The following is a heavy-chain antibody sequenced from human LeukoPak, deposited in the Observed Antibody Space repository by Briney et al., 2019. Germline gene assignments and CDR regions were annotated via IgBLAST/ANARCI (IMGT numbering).Heavy chain of an antibody. CDR3: AKDFIAVAGTPYFQH. J-gene: IGHJ1*01. CDR2: ISYDGSNK. V-gene: IGHV3-30*18. D-gene: IGHD6-19*01. Sequence: PGGSLRLSCAASGFTFSSYGMHWVRQAPGKGLEWVAVISYDGSNKYYADSVKGRFTISRDNSKNTLYLQMNSLRAEDTAVYYCAKDFIAVAGTPYFQHWGQGTLVTVSS. CDR1: GFTFSSYG.